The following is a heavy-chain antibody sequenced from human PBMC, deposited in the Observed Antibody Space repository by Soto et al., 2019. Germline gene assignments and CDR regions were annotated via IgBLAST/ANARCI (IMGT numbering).Heavy chain of an antibody. CDR2: ISYDGSNK. J-gene: IGHJ4*02. CDR1: GFTFSSYG. Sequence: QVQLVESGGGVVQPGRSLRLSCAASGFTFSSYGMHWVRQAPGKGLEWVAVISYDGSNKYYADSVKGRFTISRDNSKNTLYLQMNSLRAEDTAVYYCAKPIVVVVAATSYFDCWGQGTLVTVSS. D-gene: IGHD2-15*01. CDR3: AKPIVVVVAATSYFDC. V-gene: IGHV3-30*18.